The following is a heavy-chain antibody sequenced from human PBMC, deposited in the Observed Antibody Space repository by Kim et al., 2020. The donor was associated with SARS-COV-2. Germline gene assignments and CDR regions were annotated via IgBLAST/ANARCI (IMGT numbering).Heavy chain of an antibody. Sequence: SETLSLTCAVYGGSFSGYYWSWIRQPPGKGLEWIGEINHSGSTNYNPSLKSRVTISVDTSKNQFSLKLSSVTAADTAVYYCASIRVRGVMRDDYWGQGTLVTVSS. CDR3: ASIRVRGVMRDDY. D-gene: IGHD3-10*01. CDR2: INHSGST. V-gene: IGHV4-34*01. CDR1: GGSFSGYY. J-gene: IGHJ4*02.